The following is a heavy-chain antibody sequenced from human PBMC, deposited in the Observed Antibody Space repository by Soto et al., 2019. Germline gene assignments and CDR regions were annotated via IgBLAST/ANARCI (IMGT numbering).Heavy chain of an antibody. CDR1: GFTFSSYG. D-gene: IGHD3-10*01. CDR3: AKDTNYYGSGSYFDY. CDR2: ISYDGSNK. Sequence: GGSLRLSCAASGFTFSSYGMHWVRQAPGKGLEWVAVISYDGSNKYYADSVKGRFTISRDNSKNTLYLQMNSLRAEDTAVYYCAKDTNYYGSGSYFDYWGQGTLVTVSS. V-gene: IGHV3-30*18. J-gene: IGHJ4*02.